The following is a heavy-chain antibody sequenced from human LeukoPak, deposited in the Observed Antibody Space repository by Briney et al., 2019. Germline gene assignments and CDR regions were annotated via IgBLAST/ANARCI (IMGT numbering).Heavy chain of an antibody. Sequence: GRSLRLSCAASGFTFSSYGMHWVRQAPGKGLEWVAVISYDGSNKYYADSVKGRFTISRDNSKNTLYLQMNSLRAEDTAVYYCAKDQRWGSRYYYYYGMDVWGQGTTVTVSS. V-gene: IGHV3-30*18. J-gene: IGHJ6*02. CDR3: AKDQRWGSRYYYYYGMDV. D-gene: IGHD7-27*01. CDR2: ISYDGSNK. CDR1: GFTFSSYG.